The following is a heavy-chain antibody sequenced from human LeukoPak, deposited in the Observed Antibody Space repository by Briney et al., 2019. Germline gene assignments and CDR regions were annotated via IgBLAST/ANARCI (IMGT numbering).Heavy chain of an antibody. Sequence: GGSLRLSCAASGFTFSSHAMSWVGQAPGKGREWVSGISGSGGSTYYADSVKGRFTISRDNSKNTLYVQMNSLRAEDTAVYYCAKGRVGIDYWGQGTLVIVSS. V-gene: IGHV3-23*01. CDR1: GFTFSSHA. D-gene: IGHD1-26*01. CDR2: ISGSGGST. J-gene: IGHJ4*02. CDR3: AKGRVGIDY.